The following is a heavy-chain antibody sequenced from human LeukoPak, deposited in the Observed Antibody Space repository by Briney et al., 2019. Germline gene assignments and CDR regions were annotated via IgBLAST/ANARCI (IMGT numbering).Heavy chain of an antibody. CDR2: IYHSGST. V-gene: IGHV4-38-2*01. J-gene: IGHJ5*02. D-gene: IGHD3-3*01. CDR3: ARHSAAPGITIFGVVNCFDP. CDR1: GYSISSGYY. Sequence: SETLSLTCAVSGYSISSGYYWGWIRQPPGKGLEWIGSIYHSGSTYYNPSLKSRVTISVDTSKNQFSLKLSSVTAADTAVYYCARHSAAPGITIFGVVNCFDPWGRGTLVIVSS.